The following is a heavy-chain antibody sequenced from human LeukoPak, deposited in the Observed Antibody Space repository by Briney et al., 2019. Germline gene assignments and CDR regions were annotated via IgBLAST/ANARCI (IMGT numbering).Heavy chain of an antibody. V-gene: IGHV3-23*01. CDR1: GLTSNNYA. D-gene: IGHD6-13*01. Sequence: GGSLRLSCAASGLTSNNYAMSWVRQAPGKGLEWVAGISVSGGSTFYADSVKGRFTISRDNSKNTLYVQMNSLRAEDTAVYYCARTLYSSTWYYFDYWGQGTLVTVSS. CDR3: ARTLYSSTWYYFDY. CDR2: ISVSGGST. J-gene: IGHJ4*02.